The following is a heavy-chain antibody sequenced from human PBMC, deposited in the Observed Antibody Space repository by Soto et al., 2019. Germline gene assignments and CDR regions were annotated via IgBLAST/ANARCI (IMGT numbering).Heavy chain of an antibody. CDR2: ISTYYGNT. CDR1: GYRFTTYG. V-gene: IGHV1-18*04. J-gene: IGHJ6*02. CDR3: ARGLGTNGLDV. Sequence: QVQLLQSGAEVKKPGASVKVSCKASGYRFTTYGITWVRLAPGQGLEWLGGISTYYGNTDYAQNLQDRVTMTTETSTSTAYMEVTSLTSDDTAVYYCARGLGTNGLDVWGQGTTVTVSS. D-gene: IGHD7-27*01.